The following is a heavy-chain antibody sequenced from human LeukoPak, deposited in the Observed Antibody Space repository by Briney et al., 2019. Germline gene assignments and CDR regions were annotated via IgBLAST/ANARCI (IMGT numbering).Heavy chain of an antibody. CDR3: ARRYDSSEAFDY. CDR2: INSDMGNT. D-gene: IGHD3-22*01. CDR1: GYAFTSFN. V-gene: IGHV1-3*01. J-gene: IGHJ4*02. Sequence: ASVKVSCKASGYAFTSFNINWVRQAPGQRLEWMGWINSDMGNTKYSENFQGRVTITRDSSASTVYMELSSLTSEDTAVYYCARRYDSSEAFDYWGQGTLVTVSS.